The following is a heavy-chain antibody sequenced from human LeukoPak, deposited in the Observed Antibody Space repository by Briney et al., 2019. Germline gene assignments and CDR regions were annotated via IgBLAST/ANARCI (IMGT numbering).Heavy chain of an antibody. D-gene: IGHD1-26*01. Sequence: GGSLRLSCAASGFTFSSYAMSWVRQAPGKGLEWVSCISSSSSYIYYADSVKGRFTISRDNAKNSLYLQMNSLRAKDTAVYYCARDDGLRGSYPDYWGQGTLVTVSS. J-gene: IGHJ4*02. V-gene: IGHV3-21*01. CDR2: ISSSSSYI. CDR3: ARDDGLRGSYPDY. CDR1: GFTFSSYA.